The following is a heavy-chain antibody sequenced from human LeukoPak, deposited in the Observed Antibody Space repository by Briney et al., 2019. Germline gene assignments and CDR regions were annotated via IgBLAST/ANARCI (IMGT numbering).Heavy chain of an antibody. CDR2: IYWDDDK. CDR1: GFSLTTSGVG. V-gene: IGHV2-5*02. Sequence: SGPTLVNPTQTLTLTCTFSGFSLTTSGVGVGWIRQPPGKALEWLGIIYWDDDKRYSPSLKSRLTVTKDTSKNQVVLTVTDMAPVDTATYFCAHSSNIEVAGTLWNWFDPWGQGALVTVSS. CDR3: AHSSNIEVAGTLWNWFDP. D-gene: IGHD6-19*01. J-gene: IGHJ5*02.